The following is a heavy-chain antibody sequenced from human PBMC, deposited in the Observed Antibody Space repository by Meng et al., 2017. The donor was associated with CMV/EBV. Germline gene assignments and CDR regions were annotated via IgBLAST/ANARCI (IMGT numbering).Heavy chain of an antibody. CDR1: GFTFSNAW. D-gene: IGHD3-3*01. V-gene: IGHV3-15*01. J-gene: IGHJ6*02. CDR3: TRRVVTDHYYYGMDV. CDR2: IKSKTDGGTT. Sequence: GESLKISCAASGFTFSNAWMSWVRQAPGKGLEWVGRIKSKTDGGTTEYAAPVKGRFTISRDDSKNTLYLQMNSLKTEDTAVYYCTRRVVTDHYYYGMDVWGQGTTVTVSS.